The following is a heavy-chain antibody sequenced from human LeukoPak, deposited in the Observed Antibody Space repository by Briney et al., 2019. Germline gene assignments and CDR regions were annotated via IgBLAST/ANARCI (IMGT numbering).Heavy chain of an antibody. D-gene: IGHD3-9*01. J-gene: IGHJ3*02. CDR1: GGSFRGYY. CDR2: INHSGST. CDR3: AKVSHADYDFLTGDDAFDI. Sequence: SETLSLTCAVYGGSFRGYYWSWIRQPPGKGLEWIGEINHSGSTNYNPSLKSRVTISVDTSKNQFSLKLSSVTAADTAVYYCAKVSHADYDFLTGDDAFDIWGQGTMVTVSS. V-gene: IGHV4-34*01.